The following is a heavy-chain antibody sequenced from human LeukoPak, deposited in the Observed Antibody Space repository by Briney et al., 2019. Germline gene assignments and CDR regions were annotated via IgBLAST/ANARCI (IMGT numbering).Heavy chain of an antibody. D-gene: IGHD6-13*01. V-gene: IGHV1-2*02. J-gene: IGHJ4*02. CDR1: GYTFTGYY. Sequence: ASVKVSCKASGYTFTGYYMHWVRQAPGQGLEWMGWINPNSGGTNYAQKFQGRVTMTRDTSISTAYMELSRLRSDDTAVYYCARDYGSSSSFDYWGQGTLVTVSS. CDR3: ARDYGSSSSFDY. CDR2: INPNSGGT.